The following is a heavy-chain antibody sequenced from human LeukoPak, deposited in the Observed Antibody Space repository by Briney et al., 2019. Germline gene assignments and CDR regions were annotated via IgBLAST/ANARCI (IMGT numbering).Heavy chain of an antibody. CDR2: ISASGGTT. V-gene: IGHV3-23*01. J-gene: IGHJ4*02. Sequence: GGSLRLSCAASGFTFSSYAMSWVRQAPGKGLEWVSAISASGGTTYYADSVKGRITISRDSSKNTLYLQMNSLRAEDTAVYYCAKIGSMVQEIITDWGQGTLVTVSS. D-gene: IGHD3-10*01. CDR3: AKIGSMVQEIITD. CDR1: GFTFSSYA.